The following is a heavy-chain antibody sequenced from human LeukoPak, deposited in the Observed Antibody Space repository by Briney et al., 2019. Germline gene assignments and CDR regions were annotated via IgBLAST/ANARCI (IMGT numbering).Heavy chain of an antibody. CDR3: ARDPCGGDCYEH. CDR2: IWYDGTNK. CDR1: GFSFSSYG. J-gene: IGHJ1*01. Sequence: PGGSLRLSCAASGFSFSSYGMHWVRQAPGKGLEWVAVIWYDGTNKYYADSVKGRFTISRDNSKNTLYLQMNSLRAEDTAVYYCARDPCGGDCYEHWGQGTLVTVSS. V-gene: IGHV3-33*01. D-gene: IGHD2-21*01.